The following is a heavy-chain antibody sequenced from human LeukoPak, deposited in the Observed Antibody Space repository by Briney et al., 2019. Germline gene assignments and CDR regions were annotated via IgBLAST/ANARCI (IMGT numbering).Heavy chain of an antibody. V-gene: IGHV4-59*08. J-gene: IGHJ6*02. CDR2: IYYSGST. Sequence: PSETLSLTCTVSGGSISNYYWSWIRQPPGKGLEWIGYIYYSGSTNYNPSLKSRVTISVDTSKNQFSLKLSSVTAADTAVYYCARRGYSYGPYYYGMDVWGQGTTVTVSS. D-gene: IGHD5-18*01. CDR3: ARRGYSYGPYYYGMDV. CDR1: GGSISNYY.